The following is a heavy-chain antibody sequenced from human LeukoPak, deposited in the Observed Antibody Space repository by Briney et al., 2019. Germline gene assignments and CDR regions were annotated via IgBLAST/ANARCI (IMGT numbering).Heavy chain of an antibody. CDR3: AKGGPESSSYGMDV. CDR1: GFTFASYA. Sequence: PGGSLRLSCAASGFTFASYAMSWVRQAPGKGLEWVSSIGTAGVSTYFADSVKGRFTISRDNSKSTLYLQMNSLRAEDTAVYYCAKGGPESSSYGMDVWGQGTTVTVSS. V-gene: IGHV3-23*01. D-gene: IGHD2-2*01. J-gene: IGHJ6*02. CDR2: IGTAGVST.